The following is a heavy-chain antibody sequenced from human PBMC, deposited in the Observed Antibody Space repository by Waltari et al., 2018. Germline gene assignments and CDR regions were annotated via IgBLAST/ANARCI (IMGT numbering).Heavy chain of an antibody. CDR1: GASLSSSSYY. D-gene: IGHD2-15*01. Sequence: QLQLQESGPGLVKASETLSLTCPVSGASLSSSSYYWGLVRQPPGKGLEWIGNMYYSGSTYYNPSLKSRVTISGDTSKSQFSLKLSSVTAADTSMYYCVRHARTTSGGKHFDHWGQGMLVTVSP. V-gene: IGHV4-39*01. CDR2: MYYSGST. CDR3: VRHARTTSGGKHFDH. J-gene: IGHJ4*02.